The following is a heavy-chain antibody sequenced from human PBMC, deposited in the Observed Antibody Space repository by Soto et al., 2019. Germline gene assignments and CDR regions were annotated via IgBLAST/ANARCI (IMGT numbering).Heavy chain of an antibody. D-gene: IGHD2-15*01. V-gene: IGHV4-39*01. Sequence: LCGGSISSSSYYWGWIRQPPGKGLEWIGSIYYSGSTYYNPSLKSRVTISVDTSKNQFSLKLSSVTAADTAVYYCARVLVGYYYYGMDVWGQGTTVTVSS. CDR3: ARVLVGYYYYGMDV. CDR2: IYYSGST. J-gene: IGHJ6*02. CDR1: GGSISSSSYY.